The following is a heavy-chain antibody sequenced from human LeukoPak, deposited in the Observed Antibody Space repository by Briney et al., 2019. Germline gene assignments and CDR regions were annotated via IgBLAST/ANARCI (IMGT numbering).Heavy chain of an antibody. Sequence: PGGSLRLSCAASGFTFSDYYMSWIRQAPGKGLEWVSYISSSGSTIYYAHSVKGRFTISRDNAKNSLYLQVNSLRAEDTAVYYCARHRIRDGYNYIGYWGQGTLVTVSS. D-gene: IGHD5-24*01. CDR3: ARHRIRDGYNYIGY. CDR2: ISSSGSTI. V-gene: IGHV3-11*01. CDR1: GFTFSDYY. J-gene: IGHJ4*02.